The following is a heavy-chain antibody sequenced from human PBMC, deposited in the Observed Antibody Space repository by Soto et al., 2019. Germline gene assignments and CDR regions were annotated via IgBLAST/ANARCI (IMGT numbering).Heavy chain of an antibody. J-gene: IGHJ5*02. Sequence: QVQLQESGPGLVKASQTLSLTCTVSGGSISSGGYYWSWIRQHPGKGLEWIGDIYNSGSTYYNPYSQSRVTIAADTSKNLFSLKLSSVTAADTVVYYCARDPAPWGQGTLVTVSS. CDR1: GGSISSGGYY. V-gene: IGHV4-31*03. CDR3: ARDPAP. CDR2: IYNSGST.